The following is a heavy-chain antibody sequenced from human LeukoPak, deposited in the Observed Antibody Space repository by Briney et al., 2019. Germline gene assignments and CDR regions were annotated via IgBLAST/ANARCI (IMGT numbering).Heavy chain of an antibody. V-gene: IGHV1-46*01. CDR2: INPSGGST. Sequence: LEASVTVSCKASGYTFTSYYMHWVRQAPGQGLEWMGIINPSGGSTSYAQKFQGRVTMTRDTSTSTAHMELRSLRSDDTAVYYCARDLGRRCSGGRCNYYSNYMDVWGKGTTVTISS. D-gene: IGHD2-15*01. CDR3: ARDLGRRCSGGRCNYYSNYMDV. J-gene: IGHJ6*03. CDR1: GYTFTSYY.